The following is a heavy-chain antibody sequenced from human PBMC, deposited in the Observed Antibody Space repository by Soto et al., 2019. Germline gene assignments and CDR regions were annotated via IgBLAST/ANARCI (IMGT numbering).Heavy chain of an antibody. D-gene: IGHD5-12*01. Sequence: GASVKVSCKTAGYTFTRFGITWLRQAPGQGLEWMGWISPYSGNTKYSQSFQGRVTITSDKSTSTVYMDLSGLRSDDTAIYYCVREAYIGYGHAIDHWGQGTLVTVSS. V-gene: IGHV1-18*04. J-gene: IGHJ4*02. CDR2: ISPYSGNT. CDR3: VREAYIGYGHAIDH. CDR1: GYTFTRFG.